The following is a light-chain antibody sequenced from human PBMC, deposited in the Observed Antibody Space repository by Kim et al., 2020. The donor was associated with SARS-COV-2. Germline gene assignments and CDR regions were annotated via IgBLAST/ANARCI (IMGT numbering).Light chain of an antibody. Sequence: SESPGHPSRFTCSGDKLCDKFACWYQQKPGQPPVLVILQDTKRPSGIPQRFSGSNSGNTATLPFTGTQAMDEADYYCQAWDSSTAVFGGGTQLTVL. J-gene: IGLJ2*01. V-gene: IGLV3-1*01. CDR3: QAWDSSTAV. CDR2: QDT. CDR1: KLCDKF.